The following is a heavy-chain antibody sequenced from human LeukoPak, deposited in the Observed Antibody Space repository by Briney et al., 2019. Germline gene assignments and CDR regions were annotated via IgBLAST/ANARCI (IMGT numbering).Heavy chain of an antibody. J-gene: IGHJ4*02. CDR2: MNPNSGNT. CDR1: GYTFTSYD. V-gene: IGHV1-8*01. D-gene: IGHD3-9*01. Sequence: ASVKVSCKASGYTFTSYDINWVRQATGQGLEWMGWMNPNSGNTGYAQKFQGRVTMTRNTSISTAYMELSSLRSEDTAVYYCARVPEEAVYDILTYFDYWGQGTLVTVSS. CDR3: ARVPEEAVYDILTYFDY.